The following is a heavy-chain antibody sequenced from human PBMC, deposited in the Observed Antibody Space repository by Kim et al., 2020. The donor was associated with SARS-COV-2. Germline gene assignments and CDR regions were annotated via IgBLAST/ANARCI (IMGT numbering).Heavy chain of an antibody. Sequence: SETLSLTCAVYGGSFSGYYWSWIRQPPGKGLEWIGEINHSGSTNYNPSLKSRVTISVDTSKNQFSLKLSSVTAADTAVYYCARDMVRGVIQNNWFDPWGQGTLVTVSS. CDR1: GGSFSGYY. D-gene: IGHD3-10*01. V-gene: IGHV4-34*01. CDR3: ARDMVRGVIQNNWFDP. J-gene: IGHJ5*02. CDR2: INHSGST.